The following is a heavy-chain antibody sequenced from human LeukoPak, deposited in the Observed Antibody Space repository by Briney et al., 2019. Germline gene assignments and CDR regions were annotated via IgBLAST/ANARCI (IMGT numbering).Heavy chain of an antibody. Sequence: GGPLRLSCAASGFTFSRYAMSWVRQAPGKALEWVGFIRSKSYGGSTEYAASVKRRFTISRDDFKRMAYLQMISLKNEDPAVYYCTRAEGYSDYLYYFDYWVQGTLGTDSS. CDR1: GFTFSRYA. CDR3: TRAEGYSDYLYYFDY. J-gene: IGHJ4*02. D-gene: IGHD4-11*01. V-gene: IGHV3-49*04. CDR2: IRSKSYGGST.